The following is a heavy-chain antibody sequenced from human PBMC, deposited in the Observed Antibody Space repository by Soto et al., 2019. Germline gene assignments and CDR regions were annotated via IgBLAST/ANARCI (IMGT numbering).Heavy chain of an antibody. CDR3: AKRSSGSYFDY. D-gene: IGHD3-10*01. Sequence: EVQLLESGGGLVQPGGSLRLSCAASGFTFSSYAMSWVRQAPGKGLEWVSVISGSGDSTYYADSVKGRFTISRDNSENTLYLQMNSLRAEDTAVYYCAKRSSGSYFDYWGQGTLVTVSS. J-gene: IGHJ4*02. CDR2: ISGSGDST. V-gene: IGHV3-23*01. CDR1: GFTFSSYA.